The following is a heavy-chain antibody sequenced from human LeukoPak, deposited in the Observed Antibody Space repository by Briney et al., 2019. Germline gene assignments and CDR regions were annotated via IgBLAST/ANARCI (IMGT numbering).Heavy chain of an antibody. V-gene: IGHV3-48*03. CDR2: ISSSGSTI. J-gene: IGHJ4*02. D-gene: IGHD7-27*01. Sequence: GGSLRLSCAVSGFTFSSYEMNWVRQAPGKGLEWVSYISSSGSTIYYADSVKGRFTISRDNAKDSLYLQMNSLRVEDTAVYYCARDLNWAFDYWGQGTLVTVSS. CDR1: GFTFSSYE. CDR3: ARDLNWAFDY.